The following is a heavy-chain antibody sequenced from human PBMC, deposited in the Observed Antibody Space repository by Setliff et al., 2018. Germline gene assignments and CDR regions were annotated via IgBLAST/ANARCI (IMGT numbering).Heavy chain of an antibody. D-gene: IGHD5-18*01. CDR2: TIPIFGTT. V-gene: IGHV1-69*05. CDR1: GGTFSNYG. CDR3: VREGVDTRSSTDYRYYMDV. Sequence: SVKVSCKASGGTFSNYGISWVRQAPGQGLEWMGGTIPIFGTTDYAQKFQGRVTIITDDSTSTAFMQLSSPTSEDTAVYYCVREGVDTRSSTDYRYYMDVWGKGTTVTVSS. J-gene: IGHJ6*03.